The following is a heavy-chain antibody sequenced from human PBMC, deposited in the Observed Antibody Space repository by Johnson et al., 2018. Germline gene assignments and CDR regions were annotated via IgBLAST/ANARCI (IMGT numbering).Heavy chain of an antibody. V-gene: IGHV3-9*01. CDR3: AKDYSSYYYYMDV. J-gene: IGHJ6*03. CDR2: ISWNSCSI. D-gene: IGHD6-13*01. CDR1: GFTFDDYA. Sequence: VQLQESGGGLVQPGRSLRLSCAASGFTFDDYAMHWVRQTPGKGLEWVSGISWNSCSIGYADSVKGRFTIARDNAKNSLYLRMNSLRAEDTALYYCAKDYSSYYYYMDVWGKGTTFTVSS.